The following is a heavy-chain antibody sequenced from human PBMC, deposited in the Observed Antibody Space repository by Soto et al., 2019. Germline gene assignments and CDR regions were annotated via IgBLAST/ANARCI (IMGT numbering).Heavy chain of an antibody. Sequence: QITLKESGPTLVKPTQTLTLTCTFSGFSLSTSGVGVGWIRQPPGKALEWLALTYWDDDKRYSPSLKSRLTITKDSSKNQVFHTMTNMDPVDTATYYCAHRQRTVYFDYWGQGTLVTVSS. V-gene: IGHV2-5*02. CDR1: GFSLSTSGVG. CDR3: AHRQRTVYFDY. J-gene: IGHJ4*02. CDR2: TYWDDDK. D-gene: IGHD4-17*01.